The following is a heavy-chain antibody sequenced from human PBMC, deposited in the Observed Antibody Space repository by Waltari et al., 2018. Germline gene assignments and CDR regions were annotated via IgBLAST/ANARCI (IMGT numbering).Heavy chain of an antibody. CDR3: AREYHGDYDV. CDR1: GFTFSSYS. D-gene: IGHD4-17*01. CDR2: ISSSSSTI. V-gene: IGHV3-48*04. Sequence: EVQLVESGGGLVQPGGSLRLSCAASGFTFSSYSMNWVRQAPGKGLEWVSYISSSSSTIYYADSVKGRFTISRDNAKNSLYLQMNSLRAEDTAVYYCAREYHGDYDVWGQGTLVTVSS. J-gene: IGHJ4*02.